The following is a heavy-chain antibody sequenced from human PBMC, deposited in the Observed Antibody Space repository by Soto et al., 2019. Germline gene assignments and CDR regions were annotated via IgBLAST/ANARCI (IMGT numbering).Heavy chain of an antibody. D-gene: IGHD2-8*02. CDR2: ISRDGRTT. Sequence: QVQLVESGGGVVQPGRSLRLSCAVSGFTVSSYGMHWVRQAPGKGREWVAVISRDGRTTFYADSVKGRFTISRDNSRNPLFLEMKRLRGDDMAVYYCTGEGASGYWGQGTLVTVSS. CDR3: TGEGASGY. V-gene: IGHV3-30*03. J-gene: IGHJ4*02. CDR1: GFTVSSYG.